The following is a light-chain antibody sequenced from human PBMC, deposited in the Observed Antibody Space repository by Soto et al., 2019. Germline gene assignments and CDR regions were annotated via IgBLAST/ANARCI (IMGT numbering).Light chain of an antibody. CDR3: SSKTSSSTLV. CDR1: SSDVGGYNF. J-gene: IGLJ3*02. V-gene: IGLV2-14*01. CDR2: EVS. Sequence: QSALTQPASVSGSPGQSIIISCTGTSSDVGGYNFVSWFQQHPGKAPKLIIYEVSNRPSGVSSRFSGSKSGNTASLTISGLQAGDEADYYCSSKTSSSTLVFGGGTKVTVL.